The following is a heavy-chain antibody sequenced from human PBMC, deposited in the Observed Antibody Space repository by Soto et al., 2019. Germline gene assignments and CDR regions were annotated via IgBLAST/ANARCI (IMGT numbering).Heavy chain of an antibody. CDR1: GYTFTSYG. J-gene: IGHJ5*02. D-gene: IGHD6-13*01. V-gene: IGHV1-3*01. Sequence: ASVKVSCKASGYTFTSYGIHWVRQAPGQRLEWMGWINAANGDTKYSPKFQGRVTITRDTSASTAYMELSSLRSEDTAVYYCVRRHVSATGIDWFDPWGQGTLVT. CDR2: INAANGDT. CDR3: VRRHVSATGIDWFDP.